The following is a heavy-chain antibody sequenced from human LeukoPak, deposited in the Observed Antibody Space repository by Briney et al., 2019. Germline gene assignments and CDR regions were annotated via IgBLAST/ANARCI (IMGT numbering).Heavy chain of an antibody. CDR3: ARHHDDILTGRLFDP. CDR2: IYPGDSDT. J-gene: IGHJ5*02. CDR1: GYSFTSYW. D-gene: IGHD3-9*01. V-gene: IGHV5-51*01. Sequence: GESLKISCKGSGYSFTSYWIGWVRQMPGKGLEWMGIIYPGDSDTRYSPSFQGQVTISADKSISTAYLQWSSLKASDTAMYYCARHHDDILTGRLFDPWGQGTLVTVSS.